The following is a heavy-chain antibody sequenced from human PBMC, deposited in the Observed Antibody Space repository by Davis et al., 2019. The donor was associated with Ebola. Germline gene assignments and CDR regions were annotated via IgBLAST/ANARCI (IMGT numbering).Heavy chain of an antibody. V-gene: IGHV3-30*02. D-gene: IGHD6-25*01. Sequence: PGGSLRLSCAASGFTFSSYGMHWVRQAPGKGLEWVAFIRYDGSNKYYADSVKGRFTISRDNSKNTLYLQLNSLRAEDAAVYFCAKAQTAAREGFDRWGQGTLVAVSS. CDR3: AKAQTAAREGFDR. J-gene: IGHJ5*02. CDR1: GFTFSSYG. CDR2: IRYDGSNK.